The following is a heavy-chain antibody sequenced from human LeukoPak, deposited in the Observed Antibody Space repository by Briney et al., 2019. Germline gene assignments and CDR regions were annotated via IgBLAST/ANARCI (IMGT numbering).Heavy chain of an antibody. CDR3: ARASGADEMYNWFDP. V-gene: IGHV4-30-2*01. D-gene: IGHD2-8*02. CDR1: GVSISSGGYY. CDR2: IYHSGSS. J-gene: IGHJ5*02. Sequence: SETLSLTCAVSGVSISSGGYYWSWIRQPPGKGLEWIGYIYHSGSSYYNPSLKSRVTLSADRSKNQFSLKLTSVTAADTAAYYCARASGADEMYNWFDPWGQGTLVIVSS.